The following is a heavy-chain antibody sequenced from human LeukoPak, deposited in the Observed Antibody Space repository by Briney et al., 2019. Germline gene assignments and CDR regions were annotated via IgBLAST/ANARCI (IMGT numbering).Heavy chain of an antibody. CDR1: GFTFSSYA. Sequence: PGGSLRLSCAASGFTFSSYAMSWVRQAPGKGLEWVSAISGSGGSTYYADSVKGRFTISRDNSKNTLYLQMNSLRAEATAVYYCAKRETYYYDSSGYWLDYWGQGTLVTVSS. V-gene: IGHV3-23*01. J-gene: IGHJ4*02. CDR2: ISGSGGST. CDR3: AKRETYYYDSSGYWLDY. D-gene: IGHD3-22*01.